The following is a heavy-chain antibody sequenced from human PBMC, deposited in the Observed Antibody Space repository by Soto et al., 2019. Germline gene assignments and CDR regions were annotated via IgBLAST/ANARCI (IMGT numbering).Heavy chain of an antibody. V-gene: IGHV4-31*03. Sequence: PSETLSLTCNVSCASISSGGYYWSWIRQHPGKGLEWIGYISYSENTYYKPSLKSRVTISVDMSKNQFSLKLSSVTAADTAVYYCARDVKVGFDYWGQGTLVTVSS. CDR3: ARDVKVGFDY. CDR2: ISYSENT. J-gene: IGHJ4*02. CDR1: CASISSGGYY. D-gene: IGHD1-26*01.